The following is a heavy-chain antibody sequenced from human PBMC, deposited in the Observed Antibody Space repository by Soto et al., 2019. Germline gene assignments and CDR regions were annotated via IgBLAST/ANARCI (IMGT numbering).Heavy chain of an antibody. V-gene: IGHV3-23*01. CDR3: AKEVKGGYDFYFDY. J-gene: IGHJ4*02. Sequence: WSLRLSCAASGFTFSSYAMIWVRQAPGKGLEWVSAISGSGGSTYYADSVKGRFTISRDNSKNTLYLQMNSLRAEDTAVYYCAKEVKGGYDFYFDYWGQGTLVTVSS. CDR1: GFTFSSYA. CDR2: ISGSGGST. D-gene: IGHD5-12*01.